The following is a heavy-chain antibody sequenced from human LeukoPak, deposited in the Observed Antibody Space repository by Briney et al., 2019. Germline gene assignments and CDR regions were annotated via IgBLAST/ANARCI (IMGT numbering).Heavy chain of an antibody. Sequence: SVKVPCKASGGTFSSYAISWVRQAPGQGLEWMGGIIPIFGTANYAQKFQGRVTITADESTSTAYMELRSLRSDDTAVYYCARVYDILTGYYWFDPWGQGTLVTVSS. CDR2: IIPIFGTA. V-gene: IGHV1-69*13. CDR3: ARVYDILTGYYWFDP. CDR1: GGTFSSYA. J-gene: IGHJ5*02. D-gene: IGHD3-9*01.